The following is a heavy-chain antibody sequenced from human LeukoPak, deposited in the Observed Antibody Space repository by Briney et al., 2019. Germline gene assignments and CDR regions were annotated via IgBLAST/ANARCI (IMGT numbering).Heavy chain of an antibody. CDR1: GGSFSSYY. V-gene: IGHV4-4*07. J-gene: IGHJ4*02. CDR3: ARDGDFGGYFDY. CDR2: IYTSGST. D-gene: IGHD4-23*01. Sequence: SETLSLTCAVYGGSFSSYYWSWIRQPAGKGLEWIGRIYTSGSTNYNPSLKSRVTMSVDTSKNQFSLKLSSVTAADTAVYYCARDGDFGGYFDYWGQGTLVTVSS.